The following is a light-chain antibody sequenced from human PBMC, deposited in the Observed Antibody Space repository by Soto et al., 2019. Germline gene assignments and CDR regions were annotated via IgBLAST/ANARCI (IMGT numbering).Light chain of an antibody. V-gene: IGKV3-15*01. Sequence: EIVMTQSPATLSVSPGERATLSCRASQSVSSNLAWYQQKPGQAPRLLIYGASTRATGIPARFSGSGSGTEFTLTISSLHSEDFVVYDCQQYNNAPAFGQGKRLETK. J-gene: IGKJ5*01. CDR2: GAS. CDR3: QQYNNAPA. CDR1: QSVSSN.